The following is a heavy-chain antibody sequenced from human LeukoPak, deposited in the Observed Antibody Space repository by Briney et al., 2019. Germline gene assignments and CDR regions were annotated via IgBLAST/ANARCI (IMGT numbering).Heavy chain of an antibody. CDR2: IYHSGST. D-gene: IGHD6-19*01. CDR1: GGSISSSNW. Sequence: SGTLSLTCAVSGGSISSSNWWSWVRQPPGKGLEWIGEIYHSGSTNYNPSLKSRVTISVDKFKNQFSLKLSSVTAADTAVYYCARVIAVAGYGMDVWGQGTTVTVSS. J-gene: IGHJ6*02. CDR3: ARVIAVAGYGMDV. V-gene: IGHV4-4*02.